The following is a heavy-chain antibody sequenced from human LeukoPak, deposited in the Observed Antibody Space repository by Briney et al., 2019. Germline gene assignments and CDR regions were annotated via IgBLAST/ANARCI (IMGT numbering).Heavy chain of an antibody. V-gene: IGHV4-4*07. CDR2: IYTSGST. D-gene: IGHD6-6*01. J-gene: IGHJ4*02. CDR1: GGSISNYY. CDR3: ARESYSSSYLFDY. Sequence: SETLSLTCTVSGGSISNYYWSWIRQPAGKGQEWIGRIYTSGSTHYNPSLKSRVTMSVDTSKNQFSLKLSSVTAADTAVYYCARESYSSSYLFDYWGQGTLVTVSS.